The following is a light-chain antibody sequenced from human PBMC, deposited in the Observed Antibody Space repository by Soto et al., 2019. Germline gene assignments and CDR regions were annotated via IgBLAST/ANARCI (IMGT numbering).Light chain of an antibody. CDR3: QQYNTYFRT. J-gene: IGKJ1*01. CDR1: QNIDSW. V-gene: IGKV1-5*03. Sequence: DVQMTQSPSTVSASVGDRVTITCRASQNIDSWLAWYQQKPGKAPKVLIYKASTLESGVPSRFSGSRSGTEFTLTINNLQPDDIETYHCQQYNTYFRTFGQGTKVEIK. CDR2: KAS.